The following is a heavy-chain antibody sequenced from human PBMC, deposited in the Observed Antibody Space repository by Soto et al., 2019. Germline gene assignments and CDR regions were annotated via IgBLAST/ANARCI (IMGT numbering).Heavy chain of an antibody. J-gene: IGHJ4*02. CDR2: IYYSGST. D-gene: IGHD5-18*01. CDR3: AGRERWGDGYSRDY. Sequence: QVQLQESGPGLVKPSETLSLTCTVSGGSISSYYWSWIRQPPGKGLEWIGYIYYSGSTNYNPSLKTRVTLSVDTSKKQFSLKLSSVTAADTAVYYWAGRERWGDGYSRDYWGQGTLVAVSS. CDR1: GGSISSYY. V-gene: IGHV4-59*01.